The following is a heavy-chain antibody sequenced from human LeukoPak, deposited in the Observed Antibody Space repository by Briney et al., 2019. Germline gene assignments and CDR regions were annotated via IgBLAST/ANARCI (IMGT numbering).Heavy chain of an antibody. D-gene: IGHD6-13*01. Sequence: GGSLRLSCVASGFNFKLSAMSWGRQAPGKGLEWVALISGSGSRGSGIIGGNTHYADSVKGRFTISRDGSQNTVYLQMNGLRAEDTATYFCAKGRCGDSSCWYFDSWAKGTRVTVSS. V-gene: IGHV3-23*01. J-gene: IGHJ4*02. CDR1: GFNFKLSA. CDR2: ISGSGSRGSGIIGGNT. CDR3: AKGRCGDSSCWYFDS.